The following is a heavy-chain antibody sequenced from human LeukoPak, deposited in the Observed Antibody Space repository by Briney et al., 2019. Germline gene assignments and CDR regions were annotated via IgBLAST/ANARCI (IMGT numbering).Heavy chain of an antibody. CDR2: ISSTSTYL. V-gene: IGHV3-21*04. D-gene: IGHD2-2*01. J-gene: IGHJ4*02. Sequence: PGGSLRLSCAASGFTFNIYGMNWVRQAPGKGLEWVSSISSTSTYLNYADSVKGRFTISRDNSKNTLYLQMNSLRAEDTAVYYCAKAQDIVVVETPRVYYFDYWGQGTLVTVSS. CDR1: GFTFNIYG. CDR3: AKAQDIVVVETPRVYYFDY.